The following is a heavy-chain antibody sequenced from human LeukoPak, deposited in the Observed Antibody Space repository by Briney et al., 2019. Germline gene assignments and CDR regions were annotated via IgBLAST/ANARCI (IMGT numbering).Heavy chain of an antibody. CDR2: IYYSGTT. D-gene: IGHD3-22*01. V-gene: IGHV4-39*07. CDR3: ARTLSYYYDSRATFDY. Sequence: SETLSLTCTVSGGSITSTSYYWGWIRQPPGKGLEWIGSIYYSGTTYYNPSLKSRVTISVDTSKNQFSLKLSSVTVADTAVYYCARTLSYYYDSRATFDYWGQGTLVTVSS. J-gene: IGHJ4*02. CDR1: GGSITSTSYY.